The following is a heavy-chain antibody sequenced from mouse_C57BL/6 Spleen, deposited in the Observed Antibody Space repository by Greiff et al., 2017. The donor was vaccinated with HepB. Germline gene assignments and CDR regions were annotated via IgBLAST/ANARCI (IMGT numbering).Heavy chain of an antibody. CDR3: ARLDSYGAMDY. D-gene: IGHD1-1*01. CDR1: GYAFSSSW. J-gene: IGHJ4*01. CDR2: IYPGDGDT. V-gene: IGHV1-82*01. Sequence: VQGVESGPELVKPGASVKISCKASGYAFSSSWMNWVKQRPGKGLEWIGRIYPGDGDTNYNGKFKGKATLTADKSSSTAYMQLSSLTSEDSAVYFCARLDSYGAMDYWGQGTSVTVSS.